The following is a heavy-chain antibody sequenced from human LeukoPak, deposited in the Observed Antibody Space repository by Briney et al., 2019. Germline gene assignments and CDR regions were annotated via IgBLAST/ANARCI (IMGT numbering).Heavy chain of an antibody. CDR2: IIHIFGTA. D-gene: IGHD4-11*01. Sequence: ASVKVSCKASGGTFSSYAISWVRQAPGQGLEWMGGIIHIFGTANYAQKFQGRVTITADESTSTAYMELSSLRSEDTAVYYCARATRKTYDYSNYDAFDIWGQGTMVTVSS. CDR3: ARATRKTYDYSNYDAFDI. V-gene: IGHV1-69*13. J-gene: IGHJ3*02. CDR1: GGTFSSYA.